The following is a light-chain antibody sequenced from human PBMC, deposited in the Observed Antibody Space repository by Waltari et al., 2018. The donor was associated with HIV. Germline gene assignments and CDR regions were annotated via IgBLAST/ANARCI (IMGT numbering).Light chain of an antibody. CDR1: QNLLDSHGYNY. CDR3: MQGLQTPQVT. CDR2: LGS. J-gene: IGKJ4*01. V-gene: IGKV2-28*01. Sequence: DIVMTQSPLSLPVTPGEPASISCRSSQNLLDSHGYNYLDWYLQKPGQSPQLLIYLGSNRASWVPDRFSGSGSGTDFTLKISRVEAEDVGIYYCMQGLQTPQVTFGGGTKVEIK.